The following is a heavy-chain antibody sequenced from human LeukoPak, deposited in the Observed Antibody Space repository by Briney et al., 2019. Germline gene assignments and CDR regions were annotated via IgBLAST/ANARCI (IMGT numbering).Heavy chain of an antibody. D-gene: IGHD6-19*01. CDR3: ARVAAVADFFDS. Sequence: GGSLRLSCAASEFTFSNYWMTWVRQAPGKGLEWVSYISSTSSYINYADSVKGRFTISRDNAKNSLYLQMNSLRAEDTAVYYCARVAAVADFFDSWGQGTLVTVSS. V-gene: IGHV3-21*05. J-gene: IGHJ4*02. CDR1: EFTFSNYW. CDR2: ISSTSSYI.